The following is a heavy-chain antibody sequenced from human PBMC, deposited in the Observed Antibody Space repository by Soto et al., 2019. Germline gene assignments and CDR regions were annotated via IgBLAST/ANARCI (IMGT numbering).Heavy chain of an antibody. CDR3: TRGIAAAGIYYYYMDV. CDR1: GFTFGDYA. Sequence: PGGSLRFSCTASGFTFGDYAMSWFRQAPGKGLEWVGFIRSKAYGGTTEYAASVKGRFTISRDDSKSIAYLQMNSLKTEDTAVYYCTRGIAAAGIYYYYMDVWGKGTTVTVSS. J-gene: IGHJ6*03. D-gene: IGHD6-13*01. V-gene: IGHV3-49*03. CDR2: IRSKAYGGTT.